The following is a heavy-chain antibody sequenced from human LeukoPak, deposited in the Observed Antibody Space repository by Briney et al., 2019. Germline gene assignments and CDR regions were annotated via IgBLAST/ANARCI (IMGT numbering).Heavy chain of an antibody. CDR2: ISSTNIYR. D-gene: IGHD6-13*01. CDR3: AREDGSSAAAELFDY. V-gene: IGHV3-21*01. J-gene: IGHJ4*02. Sequence: GGSLRLSCAASGFTFSSYAMSWVRQAPGKGLEWVSSISSTNIYRYYADSVKGRFTISRDNAKKSLYLQMNSLRAEDTAVYYCAREDGSSAAAELFDYWGQGTLVTVSS. CDR1: GFTFSSYA.